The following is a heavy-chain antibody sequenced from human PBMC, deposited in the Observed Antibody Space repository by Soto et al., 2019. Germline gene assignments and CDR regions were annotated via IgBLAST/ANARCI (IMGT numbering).Heavy chain of an antibody. Sequence: SETLSLTCSVSGSYITSGDYHWTWIRQAPGKGLEWIGYISHSETTYYSPALKNRIIISSDFSMNQFSLRLNSVIAADTAVYFCAGFGVGDRDDKWGQGTLVTVSS. CDR2: ISHSETT. V-gene: IGHV4-30-4*01. D-gene: IGHD2-8*01. J-gene: IGHJ4*02. CDR3: AGFGVGDRDDK. CDR1: GSYITSGDYH.